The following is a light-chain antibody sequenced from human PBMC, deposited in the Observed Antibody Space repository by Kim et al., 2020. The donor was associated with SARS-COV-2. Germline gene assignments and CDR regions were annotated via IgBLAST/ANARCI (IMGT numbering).Light chain of an antibody. Sequence: PGGTVTLTCASSTGAVTSGYDPNWFQQKPGQAPRALIYSTSNKYSWTPARFSGSLLGGKAALTLSGVQPEDEAEYYCLLYHGGTWVFGGGTQLTVL. J-gene: IGLJ3*02. CDR1: TGAVTSGYD. CDR2: STS. V-gene: IGLV7-43*01. CDR3: LLYHGGTWV.